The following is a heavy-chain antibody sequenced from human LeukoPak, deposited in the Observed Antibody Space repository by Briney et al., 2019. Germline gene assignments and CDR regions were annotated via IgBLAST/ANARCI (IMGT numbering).Heavy chain of an antibody. CDR2: IHSGGST. CDR1: GFTVSRHY. D-gene: IGHD5-18*01. V-gene: IGHV3-53*01. CDR3: GRIGVVQLWLYFDY. J-gene: IGHJ4*02. Sequence: PGRSMRLSWAASGFTVSRHYMSWVRQAPRNGIGWVAVIHSGGSTYYAGSVKARFTISRDNPKKPPSLQLNSLRAEATAVNYGGRIGVVQLWLYFDYWGQGTLVTVSS.